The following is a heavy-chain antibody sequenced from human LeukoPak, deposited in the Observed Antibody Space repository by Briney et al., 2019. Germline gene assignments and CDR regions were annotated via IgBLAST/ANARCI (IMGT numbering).Heavy chain of an antibody. D-gene: IGHD2-8*01. V-gene: IGHV3-66*01. Sequence: PGGSLRLSCAASGFTVSGNYMSWVRQAPGKGLEWVSVIYSGGTTYYADSVKDRFTISRDNSKNTLDLQMNSLRAEDTAVYYCARGLMYYYHYGMDVWGQGTTVTVSS. CDR1: GFTVSGNY. CDR2: IYSGGTT. CDR3: ARGLMYYYHYGMDV. J-gene: IGHJ6*02.